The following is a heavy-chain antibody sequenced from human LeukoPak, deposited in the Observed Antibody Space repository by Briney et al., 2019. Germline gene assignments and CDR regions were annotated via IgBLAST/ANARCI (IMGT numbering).Heavy chain of an antibody. J-gene: IGHJ3*02. D-gene: IGHD1-26*01. Sequence: PSETLSLTCTVSGGSISSGDYYWSWIQQPPGKGLEWIGYIYNSGSTNYNPSLKSRVTISVETSKNQFSLKLSSVTAADTAVYYCARDRGGSSPTDAFDIWGQGTMVSVSS. CDR2: IYNSGST. CDR3: ARDRGGSSPTDAFDI. CDR1: GGSISSGDYY. V-gene: IGHV4-61*08.